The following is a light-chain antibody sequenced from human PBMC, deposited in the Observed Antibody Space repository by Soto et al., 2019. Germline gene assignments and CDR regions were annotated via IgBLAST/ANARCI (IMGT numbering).Light chain of an antibody. Sequence: NFMLTQPHPVSESPGKTVTISCTRSSGSIASNYVQWYQQRPGSAPTTVISEDNQRPSGVPDRFSGSIDSSSNSASLTISGLKTEDEADYYCQSYDSSNQRVFGGGTKLTVL. CDR2: EDN. CDR1: SGSIASNY. CDR3: QSYDSSNQRV. V-gene: IGLV6-57*03. J-gene: IGLJ3*02.